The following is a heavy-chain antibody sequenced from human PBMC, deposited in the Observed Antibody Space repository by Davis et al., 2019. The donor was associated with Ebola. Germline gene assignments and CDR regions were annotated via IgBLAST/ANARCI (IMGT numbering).Heavy chain of an antibody. D-gene: IGHD2-2*02. Sequence: ASVKVSCKASGYIFTTWPIHWVRQAPGQRLEWMGRINPGNGQIEYAQKFQGRVTMTGDTFASTAYLELTSLTSEDTAVYYCATEGDCSRTTYYTAESYYYYMDVWGGGTTVIVSS. CDR2: INPGNGQI. CDR3: ATEGDCSRTTYYTAESYYYYMDV. V-gene: IGHV1-3*01. CDR1: GYIFTTWP. J-gene: IGHJ6*03.